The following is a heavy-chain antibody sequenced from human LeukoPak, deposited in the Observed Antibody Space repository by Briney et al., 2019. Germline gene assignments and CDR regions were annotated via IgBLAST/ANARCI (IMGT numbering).Heavy chain of an antibody. V-gene: IGHV3-30*03. Sequence: GGSLRLSCAASGFTFSSYGMHWVRQAPGRGLEWVAVISYDGSNKYYADSVKGRFTISRDNSKNMLYLQMNSLRAEDTAVYYCASLGGAYGGRLDYWGQGTLVTVSS. J-gene: IGHJ4*02. D-gene: IGHD4-23*01. CDR1: GFTFSSYG. CDR2: ISYDGSNK. CDR3: ASLGGAYGGRLDY.